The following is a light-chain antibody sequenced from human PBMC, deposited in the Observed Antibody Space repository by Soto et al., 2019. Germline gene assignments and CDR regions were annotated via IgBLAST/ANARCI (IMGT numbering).Light chain of an antibody. CDR3: QHRGQWPRT. Sequence: EIVLTQSPATLSLSPGERATLSCRASQSVSSYLAWYQQKPGQAPRLLIYGASNRAADIPARFSGSGSGKDFCLTISSLESEDFAVYYCQHRGQWPRTFGRGTKLEIK. CDR1: QSVSSY. J-gene: IGKJ2*01. CDR2: GAS. V-gene: IGKV3-11*01.